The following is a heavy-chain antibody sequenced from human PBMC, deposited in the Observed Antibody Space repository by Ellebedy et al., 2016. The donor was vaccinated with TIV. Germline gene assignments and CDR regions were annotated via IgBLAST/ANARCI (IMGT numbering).Heavy chain of an antibody. CDR1: GFTFTRYG. CDR3: ARGSGPNWLDP. D-gene: IGHD6-19*01. V-gene: IGHV1-18*04. Sequence: AASVKASCKASGFTFTRYGINWVRQAPGQGLEWMGWISGYSGNTDYAQKFQGRVTMTTDTGTNTGYMELTSLTSDDTAVYYCARGSGPNWLDPWGQGTLVTVSS. J-gene: IGHJ5*01. CDR2: ISGYSGNT.